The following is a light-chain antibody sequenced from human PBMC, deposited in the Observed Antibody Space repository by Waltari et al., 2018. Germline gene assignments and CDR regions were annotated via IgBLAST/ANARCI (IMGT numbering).Light chain of an antibody. J-gene: IGKJ1*01. Sequence: DTVLTQSPDSLAVSLGERATINCKSSQSVLYSPNNKNYLAWYQHKTGQPPKLLIYWASTRESGVPDRFSCSGSGTDFTLTISSLQAEDVAVYYCLQYSTTPPTFGQGTKVEIK. CDR2: WAS. CDR3: LQYSTTPPT. CDR1: QSVLYSPNNKNY. V-gene: IGKV4-1*01.